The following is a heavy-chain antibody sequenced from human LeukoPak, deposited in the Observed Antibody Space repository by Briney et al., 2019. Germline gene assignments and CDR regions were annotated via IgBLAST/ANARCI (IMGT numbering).Heavy chain of an antibody. V-gene: IGHV3-23*01. CDR3: AKDLIALLTGNWFDP. D-gene: IGHD3-16*01. Sequence: GGSLRLSCAASGFTFSSYAMSWVRQAPGKGLEWVSAISGSGGSTYYADSVKGRFTISRDNSKNTLYLQMNSLRAEDTAVYYCAKDLIALLTGNWFDPWGPGTLVTVSS. CDR1: GFTFSSYA. J-gene: IGHJ5*02. CDR2: ISGSGGST.